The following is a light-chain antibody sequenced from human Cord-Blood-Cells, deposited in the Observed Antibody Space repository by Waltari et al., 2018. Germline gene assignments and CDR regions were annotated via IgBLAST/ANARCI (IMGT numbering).Light chain of an antibody. CDR2: AAS. Sequence: DIQMTQSPSSLSASVGDRVTLPCRESQSISSYLNWYQQKPGKAPKLLIYAASSLQSGVPSRFSGSGSGTDFTLTISSLQPEDFATYYCQQSYSTPYSFGQGTKLEIK. J-gene: IGKJ2*03. V-gene: IGKV1-39*01. CDR1: QSISSY. CDR3: QQSYSTPYS.